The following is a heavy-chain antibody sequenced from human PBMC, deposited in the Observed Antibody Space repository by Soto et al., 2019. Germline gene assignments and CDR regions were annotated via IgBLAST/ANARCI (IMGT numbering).Heavy chain of an antibody. CDR1: GGTFSSYT. Sequence: QVQLVQSGAEVKKPGSSVKVSCKASGGTFSSYTISWVRQAPGQGLELMGRIIPILGIANYAQKVQGRVTITADKSTSTAYMELSSLRSEDTAVYYCASSRYCSGGICYSRYYYMDFWVKGTTVTVSS. J-gene: IGHJ6*03. CDR3: ASSRYCSGGICYSRYYYMDF. D-gene: IGHD2-15*01. CDR2: IIPILGIA. V-gene: IGHV1-69*02.